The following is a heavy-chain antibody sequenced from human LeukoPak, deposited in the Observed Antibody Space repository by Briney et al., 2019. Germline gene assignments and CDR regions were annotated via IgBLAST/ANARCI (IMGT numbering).Heavy chain of an antibody. J-gene: IGHJ4*02. CDR3: ATFDGYNSPQGGY. CDR1: GFTYSSYA. D-gene: IGHD5-24*01. V-gene: IGHV3-23*01. Sequence: GGSLRLFCAASGFTYSSYAMSWVRQAPGKGLEWVSAISGSGGSTYYADSVKGRFTISRDNSKNTLYLQMNSLRAEDTAVYYCATFDGYNSPQGGYWGQGTLVTVSS. CDR2: ISGSGGST.